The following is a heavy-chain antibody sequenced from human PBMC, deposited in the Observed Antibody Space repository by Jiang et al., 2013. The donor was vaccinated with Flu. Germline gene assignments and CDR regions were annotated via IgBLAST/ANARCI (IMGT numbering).Heavy chain of an antibody. V-gene: IGHV5-51*01. Sequence: FTSYWIGWVRQMPGKGLEWMGIIYPGDSDTRYSPSFQGQVTISADKSISTAYLQWSSLKASDTAMYYCASTGQSMEQQIDYWGQGTLVTVSS. CDR2: IYPGDSDT. CDR1: FTSYW. J-gene: IGHJ4*02. CDR3: ASTGQSMEQQIDY. D-gene: IGHD6-13*01.